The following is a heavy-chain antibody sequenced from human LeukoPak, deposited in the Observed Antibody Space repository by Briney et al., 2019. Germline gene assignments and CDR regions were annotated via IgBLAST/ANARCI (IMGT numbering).Heavy chain of an antibody. CDR1: GFTFTSYN. V-gene: IGHV3-21*01. J-gene: IGHJ4*02. CDR3: ARLRLGELSLLDY. CDR2: ITITSDYK. Sequence: GGSLRLSCAVSGFTFTSYNMNWVRQAPGKGLEWVSSITITSDYKYYADTVKGRFNISRDNPKNSLYLQMSSLRAEDTAVYYCARLRLGELSLLDYWGQGTLVTVSS. D-gene: IGHD3-16*02.